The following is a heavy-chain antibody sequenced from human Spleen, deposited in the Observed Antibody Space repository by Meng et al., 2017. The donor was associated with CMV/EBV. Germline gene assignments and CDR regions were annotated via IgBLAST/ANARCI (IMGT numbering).Heavy chain of an antibody. CDR3: AKGDHRGGDYVDAFDI. CDR2: ISSNGGST. J-gene: IGHJ3*02. V-gene: IGHV3-43*02. CDR1: GFAFSNYA. D-gene: IGHD4-17*01. Sequence: GGSLRLSCAASGFAFSNYAMHWVRQAPGKGLEYVSAISSNGGSTYYADSVKGRFTISRDNSKNSLYLQMNSLRTEDTALYYCAKGDHRGGDYVDAFDIWGQGTMVTVSS.